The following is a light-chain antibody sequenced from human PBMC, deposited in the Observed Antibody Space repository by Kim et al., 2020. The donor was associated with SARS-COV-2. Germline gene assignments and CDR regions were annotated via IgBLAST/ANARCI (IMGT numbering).Light chain of an antibody. CDR2: GAS. CDR1: QNVRNNY. CDR3: HQYGSTPLT. Sequence: EVVLTQSPGTLSLSPGERATLSCRASQNVRNNYLAWYQHKPGQAPRLLMYGASTRATGIPDRFSGSGSGTDFTLTISRLEPEDFAVYYCHQYGSTPLTFGQGTKVDIK. J-gene: IGKJ2*01. V-gene: IGKV3-20*01.